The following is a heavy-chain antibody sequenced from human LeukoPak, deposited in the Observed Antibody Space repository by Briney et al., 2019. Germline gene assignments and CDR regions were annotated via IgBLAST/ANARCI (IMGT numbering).Heavy chain of an antibody. CDR2: IKSDGSST. J-gene: IGHJ5*02. V-gene: IGHV3-74*01. D-gene: IGHD6-19*01. CDR3: ARGQWQFDL. Sequence: LTGGSLRLSCEASGFTFSIYWMHWVRQAPGKGLVWVSLIKSDGSSTSYADSVKGRFTISRDNAKNSLYLQMSSLRADDTAVYYCARGQWQFDLWGQGTLVTVSS. CDR1: GFTFSIYW.